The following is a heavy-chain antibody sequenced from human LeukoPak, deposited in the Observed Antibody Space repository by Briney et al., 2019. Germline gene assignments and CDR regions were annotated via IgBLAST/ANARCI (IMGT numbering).Heavy chain of an antibody. Sequence: GGSLRLSCAASGFTFTDYWMHWVRQAPGKGLEWVAVIWYDGSNKYYADSVKGRFTISRDNSKNTLYLQMNSLRAEDTAVYYCARDPNISGNYYTLDYWGQGTLVTVSS. D-gene: IGHD1-26*01. CDR2: IWYDGSNK. CDR1: GFTFTDYW. CDR3: ARDPNISGNYYTLDY. V-gene: IGHV3-33*08. J-gene: IGHJ4*02.